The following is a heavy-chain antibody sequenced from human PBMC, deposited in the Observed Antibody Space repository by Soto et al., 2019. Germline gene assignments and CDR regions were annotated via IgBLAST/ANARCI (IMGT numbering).Heavy chain of an antibody. CDR1: GFTVSTSW. Sequence: EVQLVESGGGVVQPWGSLRLSCAASGFTVSTSWMHWVRQAPGKGLVWVSHIDTVESITTYADSLQGRLAISRDNANNSMYLQMTSLRADDSAVYYCVRSHCAGVTCYGAFDPWGQGTLVTVSS. CDR2: IDTVESIT. D-gene: IGHD2-8*01. V-gene: IGHV3-74*01. J-gene: IGHJ5*02. CDR3: VRSHCAGVTCYGAFDP.